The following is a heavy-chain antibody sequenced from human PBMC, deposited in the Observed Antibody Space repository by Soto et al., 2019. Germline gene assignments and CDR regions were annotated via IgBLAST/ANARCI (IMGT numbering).Heavy chain of an antibody. CDR1: GGTFSSYA. D-gene: IGHD6-19*01. Sequence: GASVKVSCKASGGTFSSYAISWVRQAPGQGLEWMGGIIPIFGTANYAQKFQGRVTITADESTSTAYMELSSLRSEDTAVYYCARVRGAEIAVAGTGDAFDIWGQGTMVTVSS. J-gene: IGHJ3*02. CDR3: ARVRGAEIAVAGTGDAFDI. V-gene: IGHV1-69*13. CDR2: IIPIFGTA.